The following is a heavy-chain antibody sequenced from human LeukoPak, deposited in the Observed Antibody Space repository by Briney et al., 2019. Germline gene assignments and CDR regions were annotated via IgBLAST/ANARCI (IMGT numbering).Heavy chain of an antibody. Sequence: PGGSLRLSCAASGFTFSSYAMSWVRQAPGKGLEGVSAISGSGGSTYYADSVKGRFTISRDNSKNTLYLQMNSLRAEDTAVYYCAKGLYYYDSSGYYLTGGPFDYWGQGTLVTVSS. CDR1: GFTFSSYA. CDR2: ISGSGGST. D-gene: IGHD3-22*01. J-gene: IGHJ4*02. CDR3: AKGLYYYDSSGYYLTGGPFDY. V-gene: IGHV3-23*01.